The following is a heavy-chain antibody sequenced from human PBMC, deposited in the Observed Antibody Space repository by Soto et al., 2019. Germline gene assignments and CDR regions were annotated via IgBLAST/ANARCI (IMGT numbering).Heavy chain of an antibody. D-gene: IGHD3-10*01. CDR3: ASGWFGEFVYQFDY. V-gene: IGHV1-18*01. CDR1: GYTFTSYC. J-gene: IGHJ4*02. Sequence: QVQLVQSGAEVKKPGASVKVSCKPSGYTFTSYCITWVRQAPGQGLEWMGWISAYNGNTNEAQKFQGRVTMTTDTSTSTAYMELRSLGSDDTAVYYCASGWFGEFVYQFDYWGQGTLVTVSS. CDR2: ISAYNGNT.